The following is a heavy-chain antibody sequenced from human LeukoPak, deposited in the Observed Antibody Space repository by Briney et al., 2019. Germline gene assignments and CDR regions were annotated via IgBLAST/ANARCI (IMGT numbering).Heavy chain of an antibody. CDR2: IYHSGST. Sequence: PSEALSLTCAVSGGSISSSNWWSWVRQPPGKGLEWIGEIYHSGSTNYNPSLKSRVTISVDKSKNQFSLKLSSVTAADTAVYYCARVPLRGAGYDILTETWYFDLWGRGTLVTVSS. CDR1: GGSISSSNW. D-gene: IGHD3-9*01. CDR3: ARVPLRGAGYDILTETWYFDL. V-gene: IGHV4-4*02. J-gene: IGHJ2*01.